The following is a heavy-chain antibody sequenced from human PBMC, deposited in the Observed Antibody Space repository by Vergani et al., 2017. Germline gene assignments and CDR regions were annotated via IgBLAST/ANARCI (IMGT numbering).Heavy chain of an antibody. CDR2: IYHSGGA. D-gene: IGHD3-9*01. J-gene: IGHJ4*02. Sequence: QVQLQESGPGLVKPSQTLSLTCTVSGGSISSGSYYWGWIRQPPGKGLEWIGNIYHSGGAYYNPSLKGRVTISVDTSKNQFSLEVTSVTAADTAIYFCARTESFILRYFHWALWGQGTLVTVSS. CDR3: ARTESFILRYFHWAL. CDR1: GGSISSGSYY. V-gene: IGHV4-61*02.